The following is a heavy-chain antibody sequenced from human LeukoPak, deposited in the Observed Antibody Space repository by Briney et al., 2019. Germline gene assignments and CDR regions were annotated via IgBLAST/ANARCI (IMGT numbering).Heavy chain of an antibody. J-gene: IGHJ4*02. CDR1: GGSISSSSYY. CDR3: ASPSAWYDSSGTVFDY. CDR2: IYYSGST. Sequence: SETLSLTCTVSGGSISSSSYYWGWIRQPPGKGLEWIGSIYYSGSTYYNPSLKSRVTILVDTSKNQFSLKLSSVTAADTAVYYCASPSAWYDSSGTVFDYWGQGTLVTVSS. V-gene: IGHV4-39*01. D-gene: IGHD3-22*01.